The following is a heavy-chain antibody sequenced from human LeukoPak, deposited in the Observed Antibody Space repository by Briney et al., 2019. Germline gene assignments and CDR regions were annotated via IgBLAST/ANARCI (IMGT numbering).Heavy chain of an antibody. V-gene: IGHV4-4*02. D-gene: IGHD2-8*02. J-gene: IGHJ3*02. CDR3: ARVGGVWGITMYWGAFDI. CDR1: GGSISSSNW. CDR2: IYHSGST. Sequence: SGTLSLTCAVSGGSISSSNWWSWARQPPGKGLEWIGEIYHSGSTNYNPSLKSRVTISVDKSKNQFSLKLSSVTAADTAVYYCARVGGVWGITMYWGAFDIWGQGTMVTVSS.